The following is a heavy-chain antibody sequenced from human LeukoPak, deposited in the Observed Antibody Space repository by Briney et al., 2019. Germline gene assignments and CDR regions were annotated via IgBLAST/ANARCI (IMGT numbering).Heavy chain of an antibody. J-gene: IGHJ4*02. D-gene: IGHD6-13*01. Sequence: ASVKVSCKSSGYTFTAYYMHWVRQAPGQGLEWMGWINPNSGGPNYAQKFQGRVTMTRDTSISTAYMELSRLRSDDTAVYYCARGPIAAAGDYWGRGTLVTVSS. V-gene: IGHV1-2*02. CDR2: INPNSGGP. CDR1: GYTFTAYY. CDR3: ARGPIAAAGDY.